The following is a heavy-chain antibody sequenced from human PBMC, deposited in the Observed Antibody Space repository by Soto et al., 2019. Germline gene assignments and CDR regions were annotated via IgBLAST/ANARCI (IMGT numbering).Heavy chain of an antibody. Sequence: GASVKVSCKASGYTFTSYGISWVRQAPGQGLEWMGWISAYNGNTNYAQKLQGRVTMTTDTSTSTAYMELRSLRSDDTAVYYCASSSSGTYYYDSSGYYYFDYWGQGTLVTVSS. CDR3: ASSSSGTYYYDSSGYYYFDY. D-gene: IGHD3-22*01. J-gene: IGHJ4*02. CDR2: ISAYNGNT. V-gene: IGHV1-18*01. CDR1: GYTFTSYG.